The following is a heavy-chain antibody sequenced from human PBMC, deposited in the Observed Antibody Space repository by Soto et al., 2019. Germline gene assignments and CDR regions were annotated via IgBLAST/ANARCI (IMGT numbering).Heavy chain of an antibody. V-gene: IGHV4-4*02. J-gene: IGHJ6*02. Sequence: SGTLSLTCAVSGGSIRNYDRWSWVRQPPGQGLEWIGEIHHTGNNKYNPSLRSRVSMSVDTSKKHVSLQVNSVTGADTAVYYCARGSALGTFGLDVWGQGTTVTVSS. CDR2: IHHTGNN. D-gene: IGHD1-26*01. CDR3: ARGSALGTFGLDV. CDR1: GGSIRNYDR.